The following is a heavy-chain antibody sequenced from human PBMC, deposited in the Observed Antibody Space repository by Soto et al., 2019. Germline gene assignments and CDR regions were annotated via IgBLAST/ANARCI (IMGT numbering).Heavy chain of an antibody. CDR2: ITNSGDTT. J-gene: IGHJ4*02. CDR1: GFMFSIFA. D-gene: IGHD3-10*01. CDR3: AKGVHFYNY. Sequence: GGSLRLSCEASGFMFSIFAMTWVRQAPGKGLEWVSGITNSGDTTFYADSVKGRFTISRDNSKNTLYLQMDNLSPEDTAVYNCAKGVHFYNYWGQGILVTVSS. V-gene: IGHV3-23*01.